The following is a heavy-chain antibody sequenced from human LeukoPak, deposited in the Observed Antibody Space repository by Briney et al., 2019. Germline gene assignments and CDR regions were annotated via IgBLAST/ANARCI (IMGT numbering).Heavy chain of an antibody. V-gene: IGHV4-61*02. J-gene: IGHJ4*02. CDR1: GASIRSGSKY. Sequence: SETLPLTCTASGASIRSGSKYWSWIRQPEGKGLEWFGRIYTSGRNNDNPVINRRITMSEDTSKNQYSQSLSSITAPTPAVYSCAAELWVGATAYYFDYWGQGTLVTVSS. CDR3: AAELWVGATAYYFDY. CDR2: IYTSGRN. D-gene: IGHD1-26*01.